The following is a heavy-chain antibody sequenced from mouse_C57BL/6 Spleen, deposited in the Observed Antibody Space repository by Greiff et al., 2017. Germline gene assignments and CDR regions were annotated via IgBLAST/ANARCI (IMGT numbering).Heavy chain of an antibody. CDR3: ARFGYYGDFDV. Sequence: EVKLQQSGPELVKPGASVKMSCKASGYTFTDYNMHWVKQSHGKSLEWIGYINPNNGGTSYNQKFKGKATLTVNKSSSTAYMELRSLTSEDSAVYYCARFGYYGDFDVWGTGTTVTVSS. D-gene: IGHD1-1*01. CDR2: INPNNGGT. J-gene: IGHJ1*03. V-gene: IGHV1-22*01. CDR1: GYTFTDYN.